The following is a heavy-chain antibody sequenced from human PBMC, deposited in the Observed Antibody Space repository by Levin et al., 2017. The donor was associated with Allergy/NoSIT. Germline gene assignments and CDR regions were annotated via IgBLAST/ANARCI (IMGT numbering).Heavy chain of an antibody. CDR2: ISSSSSYI. V-gene: IGHV3-21*01. CDR1: GFTFSSYS. D-gene: IGHD5-24*01. Sequence: GGSLRLSCAASGFTFSSYSMNWVRQAPGKGLEWVSSISSSSSYIYYADSVKGRFTISRDNAKNSLYLQMNSLRAEDTAVYYCARDPGDGYTNKFDYWGQGTLVTVSS. CDR3: ARDPGDGYTNKFDY. J-gene: IGHJ4*02.